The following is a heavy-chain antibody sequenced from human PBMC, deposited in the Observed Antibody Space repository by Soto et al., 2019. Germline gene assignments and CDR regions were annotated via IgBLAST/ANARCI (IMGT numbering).Heavy chain of an antibody. J-gene: IGHJ5*02. V-gene: IGHV3-66*01. CDR3: VRGKVGTNPNWLDP. Sequence: EVQLVESGGGLVQPGGSLRLSCAASGFSVSSSYLYWVRQAPGKGLEWVSSIYLSGSTYYTDSVKGRFSIYRDNSKNTLYLQMNSLGAEDTAIYYCVRGKVGTNPNWLDPWGQGSLVTVPS. CDR1: GFSVSSSY. CDR2: IYLSGST. D-gene: IGHD2-21*02.